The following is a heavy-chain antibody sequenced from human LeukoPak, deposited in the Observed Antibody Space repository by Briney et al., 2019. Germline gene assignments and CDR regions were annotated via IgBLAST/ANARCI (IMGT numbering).Heavy chain of an antibody. Sequence: ASVKVSCKASGYTFTGYYMHWVRQAPGQGLEWMGGFDLEDGETIYVQKFQGRVTMTEDTSTDTAYMELSSLRSDDTAVYFCAAGEVGQLFDYWGQGTLVTVSS. J-gene: IGHJ4*02. V-gene: IGHV1-24*01. CDR3: AAGEVGQLFDY. CDR1: GYTFTGYY. CDR2: FDLEDGET. D-gene: IGHD5-24*01.